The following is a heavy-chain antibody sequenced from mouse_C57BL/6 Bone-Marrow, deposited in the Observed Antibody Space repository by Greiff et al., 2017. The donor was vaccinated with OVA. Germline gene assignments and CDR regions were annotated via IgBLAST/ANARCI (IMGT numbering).Heavy chain of an antibody. CDR3: ARGYYDYDVGAMDY. D-gene: IGHD2-4*01. CDR2: ISSGSSTI. CDR1: GFTFSDYG. Sequence: VQLKESGGGLVKPGGSLKLSCAASGFTFSDYGMHWVRQAPEKGLEWVAYISSGSSTIYYADTVKGRFTISRDNAKNTLFLQMTSLRSEDTAMYYCARGYYDYDVGAMDYWGQGTSVTVSS. V-gene: IGHV5-17*01. J-gene: IGHJ4*01.